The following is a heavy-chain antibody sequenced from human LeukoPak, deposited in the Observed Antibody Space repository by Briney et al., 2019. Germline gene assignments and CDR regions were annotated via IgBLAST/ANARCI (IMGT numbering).Heavy chain of an antibody. Sequence: GASLRLSCAASGFTFSSYAMSWVRQAPGKGLEWVSAISGSGGSTYYADSLKSRFTISRDNSKNTLYLQMNSLRAEDTAVYYCAKSARITIFGVVIIDYWGQGTLVTVSS. J-gene: IGHJ4*02. CDR3: AKSARITIFGVVIIDY. D-gene: IGHD3-3*01. CDR1: GFTFSSYA. CDR2: ISGSGGST. V-gene: IGHV3-23*01.